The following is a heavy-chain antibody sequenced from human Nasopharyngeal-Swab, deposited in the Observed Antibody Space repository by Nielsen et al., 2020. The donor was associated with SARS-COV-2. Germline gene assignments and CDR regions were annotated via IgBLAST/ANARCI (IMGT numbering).Heavy chain of an antibody. CDR1: GFAFSNYV. Sequence: GESLKISCAASGFAFSNYVMHWVRQAPGQGLEWVSAISSSTTYIYYAASVKGRFTVSRDNADNSLFLQMNSLRAEDTAVYYCARDQTEQNRLFDYWGQGALVTVSS. CDR2: ISSSTTYI. CDR3: ARDQTEQNRLFDY. D-gene: IGHD1-14*01. V-gene: IGHV3-21*01. J-gene: IGHJ4*02.